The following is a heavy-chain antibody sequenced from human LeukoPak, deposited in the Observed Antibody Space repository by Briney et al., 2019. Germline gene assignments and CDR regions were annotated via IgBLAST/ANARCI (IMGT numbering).Heavy chain of an antibody. V-gene: IGHV4-4*07. CDR1: GGSISSYY. J-gene: IGHJ4*02. Sequence: KTSETLSLTCTVSGGSISSYYWSWIRQPAGKRLEWIGRIYTSGSTNYNPSLESRVTMSIDTSKSQLSLNLSSVTAADTAVYYCARGGTHGYFAYWGQGTLVTVSS. CDR3: ARGGTHGYFAY. CDR2: IYTSGST. D-gene: IGHD3-16*01.